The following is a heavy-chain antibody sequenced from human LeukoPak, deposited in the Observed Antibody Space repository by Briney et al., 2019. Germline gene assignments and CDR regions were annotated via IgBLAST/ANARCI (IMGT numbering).Heavy chain of an antibody. CDR2: IIPIFGTA. Sequence: SVKVSCKAAGYAFTGSYIHWVRQTPGQGLEWMGGIIPIFGTANYAQKFQGRVTITTDESTSTAYMELSSLRSEDTAVYYCARGGYSGYYTIYYYFDYWGQGTLVTVSS. D-gene: IGHD5-12*01. CDR3: ARGGYSGYYTIYYYFDY. J-gene: IGHJ4*02. CDR1: GYAFTGSY. V-gene: IGHV1-69*05.